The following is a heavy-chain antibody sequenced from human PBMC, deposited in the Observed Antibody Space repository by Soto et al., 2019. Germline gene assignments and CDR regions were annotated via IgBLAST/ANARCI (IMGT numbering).Heavy chain of an antibody. CDR2: IYYTGST. V-gene: IGHV4-39*01. Sequence: ASETLSLTCTVSGGSISTAGYYWGWIRQPPGKGLEWIGTIYYTGSTYYNPSLKSRVTISVDTSKNQFSLKLSSVTAADTAVYYCARAQASMVQGVIHFDYWGQGTLVTVSS. D-gene: IGHD3-10*01. J-gene: IGHJ4*02. CDR3: ARAQASMVQGVIHFDY. CDR1: GGSISTAGYY.